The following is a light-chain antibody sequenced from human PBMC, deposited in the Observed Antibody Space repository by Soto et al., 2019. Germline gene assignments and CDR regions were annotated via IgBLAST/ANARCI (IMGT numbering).Light chain of an antibody. CDR2: GAS. CDR1: QSVSFSY. CDR3: QQYCSSPHT. V-gene: IGKV3-20*01. Sequence: EIVLTQSPGTLSLSPGERATLSCRASQSVSFSYLAWYQQKPGQAPRLLIYGASSRATGIPDRFSGSGSGTDFPLTISSLEPEDFPVYYCQQYCSSPHTFGGGTKVEIK. J-gene: IGKJ4*01.